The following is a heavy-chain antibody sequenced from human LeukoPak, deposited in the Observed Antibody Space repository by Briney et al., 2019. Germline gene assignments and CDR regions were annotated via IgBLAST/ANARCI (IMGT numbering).Heavy chain of an antibody. CDR3: TTLDFDY. Sequence: GGSLRLSCAASGFTFNTYSMNWVRQAPGEGLEWVSSISPTSGHIYYADSVKGRFTISRDNAQSSLYLQMSSLRAEDTAVYYCTTLDFDYWGQGTLVTVSS. V-gene: IGHV3-21*04. CDR2: ISPTSGHI. J-gene: IGHJ4*02. CDR1: GFTFNTYS. D-gene: IGHD1-1*01.